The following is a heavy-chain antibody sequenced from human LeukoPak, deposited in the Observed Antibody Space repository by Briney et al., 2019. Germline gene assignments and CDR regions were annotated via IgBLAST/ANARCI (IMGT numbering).Heavy chain of an antibody. V-gene: IGHV3-23*01. Sequence: LAGGSLRLSCAVSGFTFSSYVMTWVRQAPGKGLEWVSVISDSGGKTYYADSVKGRFTISRDNSKNTLYLQMNSLRAEDTAVYYCAKDGGPTVVNPLPDYWGQGTLVTVSS. J-gene: IGHJ4*02. CDR1: GFTFSSYV. D-gene: IGHD4-23*01. CDR3: AKDGGPTVVNPLPDY. CDR2: ISDSGGKT.